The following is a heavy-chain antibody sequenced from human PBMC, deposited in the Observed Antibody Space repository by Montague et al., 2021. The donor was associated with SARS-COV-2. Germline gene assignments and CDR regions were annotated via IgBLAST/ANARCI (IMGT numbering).Heavy chain of an antibody. J-gene: IGHJ6*02. CDR3: ARVRYYGSGTSLGMDV. CDR2: ISYSGST. CDR1: GGSISSYY. V-gene: IGHV4-59*01. Sequence: SETLSLTCTVSGGSISSYYWSWIRQPPGRGLQWIRYISYSGSTNYNPSLKSRVTISVDTSKNHFTLRLSSVTAADTAVYYCARVRYYGSGTSLGMDVWGQGTTVTVSS. D-gene: IGHD3-10*01.